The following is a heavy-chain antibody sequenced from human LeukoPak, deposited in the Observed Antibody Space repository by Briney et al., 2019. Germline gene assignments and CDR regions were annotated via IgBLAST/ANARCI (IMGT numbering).Heavy chain of an antibody. CDR2: ISSSGSKI. Sequence: PGGSLRLSCAASGFTFSNYEMNWVRQAPGKGLEWVSYISSSGSKIYYADSVKGRFTISRDNAMNSLYLQMNSLRAEDTAVYYCARGPRDPTEYCSGGRCAPTYEVWGQGTLVTVSS. CDR3: ARGPRDPTEYCSGGRCAPTYEV. D-gene: IGHD2-15*01. J-gene: IGHJ4*02. CDR1: GFTFSNYE. V-gene: IGHV3-48*03.